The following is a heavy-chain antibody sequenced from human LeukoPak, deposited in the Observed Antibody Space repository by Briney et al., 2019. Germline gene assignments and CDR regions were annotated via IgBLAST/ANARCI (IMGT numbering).Heavy chain of an antibody. J-gene: IGHJ4*02. CDR1: GFTFSSYA. V-gene: IGHV3-30-3*01. D-gene: IGHD1-26*01. Sequence: GGSLRLSCAASGFTFSSYAMYWVRQAPGKGLEWVAVISYDGSNKYYADSVKGRFTISRDNSKNTLYLQMNCLRADDTAVYYCASGGIMGATDSFDYWGQGTLVTVSS. CDR3: ASGGIMGATDSFDY. CDR2: ISYDGSNK.